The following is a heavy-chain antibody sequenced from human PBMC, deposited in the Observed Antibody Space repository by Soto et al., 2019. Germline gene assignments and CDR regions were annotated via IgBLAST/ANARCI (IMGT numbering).Heavy chain of an antibody. D-gene: IGHD3-3*01. CDR1: GFTFSSYG. Sequence: GGSLRLSCAASGFTFSSYGMHWVRQAPGKGLEWVAVIWYDGSNKYYADSVKGRFTISRDNSKNTLYLQMNSLRAEDTAVYYCARDSATSYEILFDYWGQGTLVTVSS. CDR3: ARDSATSYEILFDY. J-gene: IGHJ4*02. V-gene: IGHV3-33*01. CDR2: IWYDGSNK.